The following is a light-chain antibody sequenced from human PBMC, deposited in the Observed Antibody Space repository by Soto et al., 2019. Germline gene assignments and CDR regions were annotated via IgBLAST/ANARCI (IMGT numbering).Light chain of an antibody. CDR1: SSNIGAGYD. J-gene: IGLJ2*01. CDR2: GNN. CDR3: QSYDSSLSVV. Sequence: QSVLTQPPSVSGAPGQRVTLSCTGSSSNIGAGYDVHWYQQLPGTAPKLLIYGNNNRPSGVPDRFSGSKSGTSASLAITGLQAEDEADYYCQSYDSSLSVVFGGGTKVTVL. V-gene: IGLV1-40*01.